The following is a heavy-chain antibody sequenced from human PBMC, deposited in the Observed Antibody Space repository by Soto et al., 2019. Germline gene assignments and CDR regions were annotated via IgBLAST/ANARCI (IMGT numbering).Heavy chain of an antibody. Sequence: VASVKVSCKASGYTFTGYYMHWVRQAPGQGLEWMGWINPNSGGTNYAQKFQGRVTMTRDTSISTAYMELSRLRSDDTAVYYCASRAPPIVVVVAARYYGMDVWGQGTTVTVSS. CDR1: GYTFTGYY. J-gene: IGHJ6*02. D-gene: IGHD2-15*01. V-gene: IGHV1-2*02. CDR2: INPNSGGT. CDR3: ASRAPPIVVVVAARYYGMDV.